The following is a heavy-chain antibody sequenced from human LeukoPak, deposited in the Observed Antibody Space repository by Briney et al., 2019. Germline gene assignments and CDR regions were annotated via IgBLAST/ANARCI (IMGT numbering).Heavy chain of an antibody. Sequence: GGSLRLSCAASGFTFSSYSMNWVRQAPGKGLEWVSSISSSSSYIYYADSVKGRFTISRDNAKNSLYLQMNSLRAEDTAVYYCARAGLVKTDAFDIWGQGTMVTVSS. CDR1: GFTFSSYS. J-gene: IGHJ3*02. CDR3: ARAGLVKTDAFDI. D-gene: IGHD3/OR15-3a*01. V-gene: IGHV3-21*04. CDR2: ISSSSSYI.